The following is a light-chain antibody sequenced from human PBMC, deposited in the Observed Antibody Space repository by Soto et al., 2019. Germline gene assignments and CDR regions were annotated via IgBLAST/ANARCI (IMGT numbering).Light chain of an antibody. CDR1: QSVSSSY. V-gene: IGKV3-20*01. J-gene: IGKJ2*01. CDR2: GAS. Sequence: EVVLTQSPGTLSLSPGERATLSCRASQSVSSSYLAWYQQKPGQAPRLLIYGASSRATGIPDRFSCSGSGTDFTLTISRLEPEDFAVYYCQQYGSSPYTFGQGTKXEIK. CDR3: QQYGSSPYT.